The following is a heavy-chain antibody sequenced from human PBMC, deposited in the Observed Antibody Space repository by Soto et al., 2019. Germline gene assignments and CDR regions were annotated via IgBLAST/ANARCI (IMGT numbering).Heavy chain of an antibody. CDR1: GFTFSSYE. V-gene: IGHV3-48*03. Sequence: GGSLRLSCAASGFTFSSYEMNWVRQAPGKGLEWVSYISSSGSTIYYADSVKGRFTISRDNAKSSLYLQMNSLRAEDTAVYYCARVIAAAGPKYNYYYYGMDVWGQGTTVTVSS. J-gene: IGHJ6*02. CDR2: ISSSGSTI. CDR3: ARVIAAAGPKYNYYYYGMDV. D-gene: IGHD6-13*01.